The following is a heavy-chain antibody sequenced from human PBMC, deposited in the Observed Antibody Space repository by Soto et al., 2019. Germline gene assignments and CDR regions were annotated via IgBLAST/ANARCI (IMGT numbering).Heavy chain of an antibody. CDR3: SRTDSRPQDFDY. CDR1: GYPFTSYV. V-gene: IGHV1-18*01. Sequence: QVQLVQSGAEVKKPGASVKVSCRASGYPFTSYVITWVRQAPGQGLEWMGWIRAYNGNPNYAQKLQGRVPMTTYTSTSTAYMEVRSLRPDDTAVYYCSRTDSRPQDFDYWGQGTLVTVSS. D-gene: IGHD6-13*01. J-gene: IGHJ4*02. CDR2: IRAYNGNP.